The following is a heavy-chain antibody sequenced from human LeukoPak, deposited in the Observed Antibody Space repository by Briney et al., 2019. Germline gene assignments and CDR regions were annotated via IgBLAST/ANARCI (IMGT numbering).Heavy chain of an antibody. J-gene: IGHJ4*02. CDR3: ARDITGTPADFVY. CDR2: IYTSGST. V-gene: IGHV4-4*07. D-gene: IGHD1-7*01. Sequence: SETLSLTCTVSAGLISSYYWSWIRQPAGKGLEWIGRIYTSGSTNYNPSLKSRVTMSLDKSKNQFSLKLNSVTAADTAVYYCARDITGTPADFVYWGQGTLVTVSS. CDR1: AGLISSYY.